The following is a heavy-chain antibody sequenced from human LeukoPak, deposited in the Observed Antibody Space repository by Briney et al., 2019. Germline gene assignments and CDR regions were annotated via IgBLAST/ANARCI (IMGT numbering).Heavy chain of an antibody. D-gene: IGHD2-21*02. J-gene: IGHJ6*03. CDR3: ARYCGGDCYSGGVYYYYYMDV. CDR2: INPNSGCT. CDR1: GYTFTGYY. Sequence: ASVKVSCKACGYTFTGYYMHWVRRAPGQGLEWVGWINPNSGCTNYAQKVQGRVTMTRDTSIRTAYMELSRMRSDDTAVYYCARYCGGDCYSGGVYYYYYMDVWGKGTTVTVSS. V-gene: IGHV1-2*02.